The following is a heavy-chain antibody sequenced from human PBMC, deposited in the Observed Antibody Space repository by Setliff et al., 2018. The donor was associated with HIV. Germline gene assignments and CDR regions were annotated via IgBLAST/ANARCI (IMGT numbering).Heavy chain of an antibody. J-gene: IGHJ4*02. D-gene: IGHD3-22*01. CDR2: INHSGST. Sequence: SETLSLTCAVYGGSFSRYYWNWIRQSPGKGLEWIGEINHSGSTNYNPSLKSRVTISVDTSKNQFSLKLSSVTAADTAVYYCARSPDYYDSSGYYRAIDYWGQGMLVTVSS. CDR1: GGSFSRYY. V-gene: IGHV4-34*01. CDR3: ARSPDYYDSSGYYRAIDY.